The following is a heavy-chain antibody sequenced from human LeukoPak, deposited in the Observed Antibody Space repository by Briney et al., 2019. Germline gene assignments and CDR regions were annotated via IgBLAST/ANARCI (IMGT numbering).Heavy chain of an antibody. Sequence: ASVKVSCKASGYTFTSYYMHWVRQAPGQGLEWMGIINPSGGSTSYAQKFQGRVTMTRDTSTSTVYMELSSLRSEDTAVYYCARVCIAVAGTHYYGMDVWGQGTTVTVSS. CDR1: GYTFTSYY. D-gene: IGHD6-19*01. J-gene: IGHJ6*02. CDR3: ARVCIAVAGTHYYGMDV. CDR2: INPSGGST. V-gene: IGHV1-46*01.